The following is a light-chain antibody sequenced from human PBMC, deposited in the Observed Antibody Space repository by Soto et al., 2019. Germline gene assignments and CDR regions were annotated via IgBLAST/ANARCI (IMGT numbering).Light chain of an antibody. CDR2: EGS. J-gene: IGLJ2*01. V-gene: IGLV2-23*01. CDR1: SSDVGSYNL. Sequence: QSALTQPASVSGSPGQSITISCTGTSSDVGSYNLVSWYQQHPGKAPKLMIYEGSKRPSGVSNRFSGSKSGNTASLTISCLQAEDEADYYCCSYAGSSTVVFGGGTQLTVL. CDR3: CSYAGSSTVV.